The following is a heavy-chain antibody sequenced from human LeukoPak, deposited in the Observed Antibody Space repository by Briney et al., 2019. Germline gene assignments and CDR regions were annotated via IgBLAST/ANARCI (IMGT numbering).Heavy chain of an antibody. CDR1: GFTFDDYG. D-gene: IGHD3-9*01. CDR3: ARDPNYDSLTGQRGGYLDY. Sequence: PGGSLRLSCAASGFTFDDYGMSWVRQAPGKGLEWVSGINWNGGSTGYADSVKGRFTISRDNAKNSLYLQMNSLRAEDTALYYCARDPNYDSLTGQRGGYLDYWGRGTLVTVSS. CDR2: INWNGGST. V-gene: IGHV3-20*04. J-gene: IGHJ4*02.